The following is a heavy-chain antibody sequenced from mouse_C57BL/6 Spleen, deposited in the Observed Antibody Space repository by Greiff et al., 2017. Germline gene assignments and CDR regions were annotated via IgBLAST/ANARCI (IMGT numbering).Heavy chain of an antibody. CDR1: GFSLPSYG. D-gene: IGHD2-4*01. V-gene: IGHV2-3*01. J-gene: IGHJ1*03. CDR2: IWGDGST. CDR3: AAYDCDGGEYFDV. Sequence: VKLMESGSGLVAPSQSLSITCTASGFSLPSYGVSWVRQPPGKGLEWLGVIWGDGSTNYHSALISRLSISKDNTKSQVYLKLNSLQTDDTATYYSAAYDCDGGEYFDVWGTGTTVTVSS.